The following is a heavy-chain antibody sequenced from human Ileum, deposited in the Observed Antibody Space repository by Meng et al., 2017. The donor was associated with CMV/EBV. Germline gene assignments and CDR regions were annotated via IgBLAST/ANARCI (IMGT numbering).Heavy chain of an antibody. CDR1: GDSLSTGDYY. D-gene: IGHD6-19*01. CDR2: IYYSGST. V-gene: IGHV4-30-4*01. Sequence: VPLQAPGPGLVKPSPPLSHTCTVSGDSLSTGDYYWSWIRQPPGKGPEWIGYIYYSGSTLYNPSLKSPVTISLDKSKNQFSLRLRSVTAADTAVYFCAREGGGWYFDSWGQGTLVTVSS. J-gene: IGHJ4*02. CDR3: AREGGGWYFDS.